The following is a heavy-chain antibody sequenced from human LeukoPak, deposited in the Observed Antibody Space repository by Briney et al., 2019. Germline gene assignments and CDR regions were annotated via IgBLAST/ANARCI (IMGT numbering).Heavy chain of an antibody. Sequence: GGSLRLSCTASGFTFRNYDKSWFRQAPGKGLEWIGSIRAKGDGGTTQYAASVKGRFIISRDDSKSIAYLQMDSLETEDTAVYYCARGSYQFEHWGQGTLVTVSS. D-gene: IGHD3-16*02. CDR2: IRAKGDGGTT. CDR3: ARGSYQFEH. CDR1: GFTFRNYD. V-gene: IGHV3-49*03. J-gene: IGHJ1*01.